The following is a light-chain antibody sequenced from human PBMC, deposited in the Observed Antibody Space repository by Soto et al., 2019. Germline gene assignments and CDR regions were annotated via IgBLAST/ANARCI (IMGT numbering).Light chain of an antibody. Sequence: EIVLTQSPATLSLSPGERATLSCRASQSVRTSLAWYQQQPGQAPRLLIYDASNRATGIPDRFSGSGSGTEFTLTIGRLEPEDFAVYYCQQYDSSPRTFGQGTKVDIK. CDR2: DAS. CDR1: QSVRTS. J-gene: IGKJ1*01. CDR3: QQYDSSPRT. V-gene: IGKV3-20*01.